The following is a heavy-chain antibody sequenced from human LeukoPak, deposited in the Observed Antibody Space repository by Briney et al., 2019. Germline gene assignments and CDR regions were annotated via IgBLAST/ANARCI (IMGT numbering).Heavy chain of an antibody. Sequence: GGSLRLSCAASGFTFSSYAMSWVRQAPGKGLKWVSGISGSGDNTYYADSVKGRFTISRDNSKNTLYVQVNSLGTEDTAAYYCAKGSYYDSSGSFYFDYWGQGTLVTVSS. CDR3: AKGSYYDSSGSFYFDY. CDR1: GFTFSSYA. V-gene: IGHV3-23*01. CDR2: ISGSGDNT. D-gene: IGHD3-22*01. J-gene: IGHJ4*02.